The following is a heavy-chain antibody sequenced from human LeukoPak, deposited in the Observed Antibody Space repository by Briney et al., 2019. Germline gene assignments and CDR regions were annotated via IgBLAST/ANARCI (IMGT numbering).Heavy chain of an antibody. D-gene: IGHD3-22*01. CDR2: IKSKTDGGTT. V-gene: IGHV3-15*01. CDR3: TTDVEYYYDGSSSEGLMGY. Sequence: PGGSLRLSCAVSGFTFSNAWMSCVRQAPGKGLELVGRIKSKTDGGTTDYAAPVKGRFTISRDDSKNTVCLQMNSLKTEDTDVYYCTTDVEYYYDGSSSEGLMGYWGQGTLVTVSS. J-gene: IGHJ4*02. CDR1: GFTFSNAW.